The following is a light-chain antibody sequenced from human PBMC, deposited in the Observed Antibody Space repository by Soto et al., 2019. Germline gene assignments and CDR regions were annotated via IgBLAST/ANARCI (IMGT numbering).Light chain of an antibody. CDR2: DAS. CDR3: QQYDISPWT. Sequence: DIQMTQSPSTLSASVGDRVTITCRASQSISTWLAWYQQKPGKAPKVLIFDASSLESGVPSRFSGSGSATEFTLTIIRLEPEDFAVYYCQQYDISPWTFGQGTKVDNK. V-gene: IGKV1-5*01. CDR1: QSISTW. J-gene: IGKJ1*01.